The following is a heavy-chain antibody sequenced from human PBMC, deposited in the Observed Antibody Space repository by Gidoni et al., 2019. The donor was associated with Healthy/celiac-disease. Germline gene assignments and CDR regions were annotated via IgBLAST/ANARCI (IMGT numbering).Heavy chain of an antibody. D-gene: IGHD3-22*01. J-gene: IGHJ3*02. Sequence: QMQLVQSGPAVKKPGTSVKVSCKASGFTFTSSAMQWVRQARGQRLEWIGWIVVGSGNTNYAQKFQERVTITRDMSTSTAYMELSSLRSEDTAVYYCAADGGTMIVGDDAFDIWGQGTMVTVSS. CDR2: IVVGSGNT. V-gene: IGHV1-58*02. CDR3: AADGGTMIVGDDAFDI. CDR1: GFTFTSSA.